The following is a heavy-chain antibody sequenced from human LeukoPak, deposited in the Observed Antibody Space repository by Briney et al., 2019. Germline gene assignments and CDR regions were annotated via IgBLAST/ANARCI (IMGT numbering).Heavy chain of an antibody. CDR3: ARDSNLGYYYGMDV. J-gene: IGHJ6*02. CDR1: GFTVSSNY. Sequence: PGGSLRLSCAASGFTVSSNYMSWVRPAPGKGLAWVSVIYSGGSTYYADSVKGRFTISRHNSKNTLYLQMNSLRAEDTAVYYCARDSNLGYYYGMDVWGQGTTVTVSS. V-gene: IGHV3-53*04. CDR2: IYSGGST.